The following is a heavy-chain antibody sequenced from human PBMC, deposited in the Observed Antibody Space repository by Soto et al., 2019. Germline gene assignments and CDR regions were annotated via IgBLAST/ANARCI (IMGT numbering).Heavy chain of an antibody. CDR2: IYYSGST. CDR3: AREWGYYSDF. J-gene: IGHJ4*02. V-gene: IGHV4-59*01. D-gene: IGHD3-16*01. Sequence: QVQLQESGPGLVKPSETLSLTCTVSGGSISSYYWSWIRQPPGKGLEWIGYIYYSGSTNYNPSLKSRVTISVDTSKNQFSLKLSSVTAADTAVHYCAREWGYYSDFWGQGTLVTVSS. CDR1: GGSISSYY.